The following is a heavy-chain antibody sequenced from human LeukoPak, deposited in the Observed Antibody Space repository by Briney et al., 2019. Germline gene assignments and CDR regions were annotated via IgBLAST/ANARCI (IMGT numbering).Heavy chain of an antibody. J-gene: IGHJ4*02. CDR2: ILYDGSNE. D-gene: IGHD5-18*01. V-gene: IGHV3-30*18. CDR3: AKDRYRWYVGHSLGPDY. Sequence: GGSLTLSCAASGFTFSNFGMHWVRQAPGKGLDWVAVILYDGSNEYYADSVKGRFTISRDNSKNTLYLQMNSLRPEDTAVYYCAKDRYRWYVGHSLGPDYWGQGTLVTVSS. CDR1: GFTFSNFG.